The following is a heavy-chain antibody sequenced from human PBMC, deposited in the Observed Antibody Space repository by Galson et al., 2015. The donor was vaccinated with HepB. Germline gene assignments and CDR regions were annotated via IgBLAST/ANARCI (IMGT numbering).Heavy chain of an antibody. V-gene: IGHV5-10-1*01. CDR2: IDPSDSYT. CDR3: ARPYCTNGVCYKDAFDI. J-gene: IGHJ3*02. CDR1: GYSFTSYW. Sequence: QSGAEVKKPGESLRISCKGSGYSFTSYWISWVRQMPGKGLEWMGRIDPSDSYTNYSPSFQGHVTISADKSISTAYLQWGSLKASDPAMYYCARPYCTNGVCYKDAFDIWGQGTMVTASS. D-gene: IGHD2-8*01.